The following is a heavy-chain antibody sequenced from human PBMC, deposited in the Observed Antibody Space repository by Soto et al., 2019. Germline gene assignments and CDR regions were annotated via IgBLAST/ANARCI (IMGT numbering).Heavy chain of an antibody. J-gene: IGHJ3*02. CDR3: AKGFCSGGSCFDAFDI. V-gene: IGHV1-2*02. D-gene: IGHD2-15*01. CDR1: GYTFTAYY. CDR2: INPNSGGT. Sequence: GASVKVSCKASGYTFTAYYMHWVRQAPGQGVEWMGWINPNSGGTNYAQKFQGRVTMTRDTSISTAYMELSRLRSDDTAVYYCAKGFCSGGSCFDAFDIWGQGTMVTVSS.